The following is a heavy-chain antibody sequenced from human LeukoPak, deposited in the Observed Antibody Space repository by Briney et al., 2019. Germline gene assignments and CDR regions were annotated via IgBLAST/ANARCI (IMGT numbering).Heavy chain of an antibody. D-gene: IGHD1-14*01. V-gene: IGHV3-21*01. CDR2: IGPTGTDR. CDR3: ATETIGRHYVY. Sequence: PGGSLRLSCAASGFTFSSCGFNWVRQAPGKGLEWVSSIGPTGTDRYYADSVRGRFTISRDNAKDSTYLQMDSLRDEDTAVYYCATETIGRHYVYWGQGTLLTVSS. CDR1: GFTFSSCG. J-gene: IGHJ4*02.